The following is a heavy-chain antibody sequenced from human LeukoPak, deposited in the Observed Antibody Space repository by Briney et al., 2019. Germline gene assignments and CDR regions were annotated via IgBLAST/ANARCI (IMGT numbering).Heavy chain of an antibody. J-gene: IGHJ4*02. Sequence: QPGGSLRLSCAASGFTFSSYSMNWVRQAPGKGLEWVSYISSSSTIYYADSVKGRFTISRDNAKNSLYLQMNSLRAEDTAVYYCALQQAPSNWGQGTLVTVSS. CDR3: ALQQAPSN. V-gene: IGHV3-48*04. CDR1: GFTFSSYS. CDR2: ISSSSTI. D-gene: IGHD1-1*01.